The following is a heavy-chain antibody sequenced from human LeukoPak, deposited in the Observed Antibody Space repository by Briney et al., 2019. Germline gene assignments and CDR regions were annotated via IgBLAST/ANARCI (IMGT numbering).Heavy chain of an antibody. J-gene: IGHJ6*03. V-gene: IGHV4-34*01. CDR1: GGSFSGYY. D-gene: IGHD6-13*01. CDR2: INPSGST. CDR3: ARGQYIERSYSRYTYYSYYMDV. Sequence: PSETLSLTCAVYGGSFSGYYWSWIRQPPGKGLEWIGEINPSGSTNYNPSLKSRVTISVDTSKNQFSLKLSSVTAADTAVYYCARGQYIERSYSRYTYYSYYMDVWGKGTTVTVSS.